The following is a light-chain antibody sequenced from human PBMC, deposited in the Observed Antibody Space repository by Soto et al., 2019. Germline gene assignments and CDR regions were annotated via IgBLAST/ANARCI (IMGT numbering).Light chain of an antibody. CDR2: GAS. J-gene: IGKJ1*01. CDR3: QQYNNWPRT. V-gene: IGKV3-15*01. CDR1: QDIRSS. Sequence: EIVMTQSPATLSVPPGERVTLSCRASQDIRSSLAWYQQKPGQAPRLLIYGASIRATGVPATFSGSGSGTEFTLTISSLQSEDFAVYYCQQYNNWPRTFGQGTKVDIK.